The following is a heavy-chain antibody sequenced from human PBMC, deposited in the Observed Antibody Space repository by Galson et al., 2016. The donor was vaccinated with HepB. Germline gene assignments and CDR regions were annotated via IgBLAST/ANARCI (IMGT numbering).Heavy chain of an antibody. CDR1: GFAFSNYA. V-gene: IGHV3-30*04. Sequence: SLRLSCAASGFAFSNYALHWVRQAPGKGLEWVAYISYDATNKYFADPVKGRFTISRDYSKRTVDLQMDSLRPEDTAVYYCAREGSLPTKNWLDPWGQGTLVTVSS. CDR2: ISYDATNK. D-gene: IGHD3-10*01. CDR3: AREGSLPTKNWLDP. J-gene: IGHJ5*02.